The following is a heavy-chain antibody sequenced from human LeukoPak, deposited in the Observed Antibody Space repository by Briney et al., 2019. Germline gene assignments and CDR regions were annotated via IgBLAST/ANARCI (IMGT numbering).Heavy chain of an antibody. V-gene: IGHV3-23*01. CDR2: IGSGGYT. Sequence: GGSLRLSCVASGFTFSDYDMTWVRQAPGKGLEYASSIGSGGYTFYAGSVKGRFSISRDNSKSALYLQMNSLRADDTAVYFCAKKLPPASFYFDFWGQGSLVTVSS. J-gene: IGHJ4*02. D-gene: IGHD3-16*02. CDR3: AKKLPPASFYFDF. CDR1: GFTFSDYD.